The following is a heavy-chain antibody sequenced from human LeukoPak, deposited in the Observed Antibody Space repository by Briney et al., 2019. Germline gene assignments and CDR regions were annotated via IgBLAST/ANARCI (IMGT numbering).Heavy chain of an antibody. Sequence: SETLSLTCTVSGYSISNGYYWGWIRQPPGKGLEWIGEINHSGSTNYNPSLKSRVTISVDTSKNQFSLKLSSVTAADTAVYYCAREKRYSSSSVRGIYYYYMDVWGKGTTVTVSS. V-gene: IGHV4-38-2*02. D-gene: IGHD6-6*01. J-gene: IGHJ6*03. CDR1: GYSISNGYY. CDR3: AREKRYSSSSVRGIYYYYMDV. CDR2: INHSGST.